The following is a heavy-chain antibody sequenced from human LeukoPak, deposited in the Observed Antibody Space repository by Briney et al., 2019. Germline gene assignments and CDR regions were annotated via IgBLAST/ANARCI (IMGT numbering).Heavy chain of an antibody. CDR3: ARGRRDVFDI. V-gene: IGHV1-8*03. Sequence: ASVKVSCKASGYTFTNYYIHWVRQAPGQGLEWMGWMNPHSGNTGYAQKFLGRITLTRNTSTSMAYMELTSLKSEDTAVYYCARGRRDVFDIWGQGTTVTVS. CDR1: GYTFTNYY. J-gene: IGHJ3*02. CDR2: MNPHSGNT.